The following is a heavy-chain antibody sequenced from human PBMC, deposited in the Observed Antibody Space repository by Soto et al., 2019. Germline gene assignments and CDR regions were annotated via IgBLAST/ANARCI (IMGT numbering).Heavy chain of an antibody. D-gene: IGHD2-21*02. CDR2: ISYDGKNQ. V-gene: IGHV3-30*18. Sequence: QVQLVESGGGVVQPGRSLRLSCAASGFTFSSYAINWVRQAPGKGLEWVAVISYDGKNQYYADSVKGRFTISRDNSRKTVYVQMNSRRSEDTAVYYCAKLPRMEVTAIHPLDIWGLGTMVTVSS. J-gene: IGHJ3*02. CDR1: GFTFSSYA. CDR3: AKLPRMEVTAIHPLDI.